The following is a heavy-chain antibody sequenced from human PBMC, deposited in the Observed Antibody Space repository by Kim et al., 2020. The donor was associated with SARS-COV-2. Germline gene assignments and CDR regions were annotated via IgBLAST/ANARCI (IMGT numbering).Heavy chain of an antibody. D-gene: IGHD6-19*01. Sequence: GGSLRLSCVGSGFTFSNYAMSWVRQAPRKGLEWVSAISGNGGSTYYADSVKGRFTISRDDYKNTLYPQMNSLRAEETAIYYCAKSSGWEYYYYVMDVWGQGTTVTVSS. J-gene: IGHJ6*02. V-gene: IGHV3-23*01. CDR3: AKSSGWEYYYYVMDV. CDR2: ISGNGGST. CDR1: GFTFSNYA.